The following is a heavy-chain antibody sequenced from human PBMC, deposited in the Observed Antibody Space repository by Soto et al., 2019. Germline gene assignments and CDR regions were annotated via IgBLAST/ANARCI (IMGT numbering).Heavy chain of an antibody. J-gene: IGHJ4*02. D-gene: IGHD6-19*01. CDR3: TRHYVGYSSGWGVLYYFDY. Sequence: EVQLVESGGGLVQPGGSLKLSCAASGFTFSGYAMHWVRQTSGKGLECVGRIRSKADSYATAYAASVKGRFTISRDDSKNTAYLQMNSLKTEDTAVYYCTRHYVGYSSGWGVLYYFDYWGQGTLVTVSS. V-gene: IGHV3-73*01. CDR1: GFTFSGYA. CDR2: IRSKADSYAT.